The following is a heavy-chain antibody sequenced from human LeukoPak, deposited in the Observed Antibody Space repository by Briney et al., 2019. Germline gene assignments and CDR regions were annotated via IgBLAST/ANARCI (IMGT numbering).Heavy chain of an antibody. CDR2: ISWNSGSI. Sequence: GGSLRLSCAASGFTFDDYAMHWVRQAPGKGLEWVSGISWNSGSIGYADSVKGRFTISRDNAKDSLYLQMNGLRAEDTALYYCAKDIFTGIAAAGAIDYWGQGTLVTVSS. CDR1: GFTFDDYA. V-gene: IGHV3-9*01. D-gene: IGHD6-13*01. CDR3: AKDIFTGIAAAGAIDY. J-gene: IGHJ4*02.